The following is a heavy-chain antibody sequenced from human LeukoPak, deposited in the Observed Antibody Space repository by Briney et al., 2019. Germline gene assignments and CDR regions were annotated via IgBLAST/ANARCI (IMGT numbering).Heavy chain of an antibody. CDR2: IYYSGST. D-gene: IGHD1-26*01. Sequence: SETLSLTCTVSGGSISSYYWSWIRQPPGKGLEWIGYIYYSGSTNYNPSLKSRVTISVDTSKNQFSLKLSSVTAADTAVYYCARGVGATTNWGQGTLVAVSS. J-gene: IGHJ4*02. CDR1: GGSISSYY. CDR3: ARGVGATTN. V-gene: IGHV4-59*01.